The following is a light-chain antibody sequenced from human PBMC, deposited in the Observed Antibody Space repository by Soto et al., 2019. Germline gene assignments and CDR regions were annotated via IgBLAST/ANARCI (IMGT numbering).Light chain of an antibody. CDR2: LNSDGSH. V-gene: IGLV4-69*01. CDR3: QTWGTGIRV. CDR1: SGHSSYA. J-gene: IGLJ3*02. Sequence: QPVLTQPPSASASLRASVKLTCTLSSGHSSYAIAWHQQQPEKGPRYLMKLNSDGSHSKGDGIPDRFSGSSSGAERYLTISSLQSEDEADYYCQTWGTGIRVFGGGTQLTVL.